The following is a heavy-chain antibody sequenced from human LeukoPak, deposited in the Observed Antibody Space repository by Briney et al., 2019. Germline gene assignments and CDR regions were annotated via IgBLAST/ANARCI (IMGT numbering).Heavy chain of an antibody. CDR3: AADDLTRAY. J-gene: IGHJ4*02. V-gene: IGHV1-69*05. Sequence: GSSVKVSCKASGGTFSSYAISWVRQAPGQGLEGMGRIIPIFGTANYAQKFQGRVIITRDMSTSTAYMEVSSLRSEDTAVYYCAADDLTRAYWGQGTLVTVSS. CDR1: GGTFSSYA. CDR2: IIPIFGTA.